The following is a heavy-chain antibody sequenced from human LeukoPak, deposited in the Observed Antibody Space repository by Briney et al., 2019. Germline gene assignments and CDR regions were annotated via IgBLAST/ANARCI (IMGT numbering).Heavy chain of an antibody. CDR2: IYYSGAT. Sequence: PSETLSLTCSVSGGSIRSSSFYWGWIRQPPGKGLEWIGNIYYSGATYYSPSLRSRVTMSVATSKSQFSLRLRSVSAEDTAVYFCATPRIGGPGIDFWGLGTLVTVSS. D-gene: IGHD1-14*01. CDR1: GGSIRSSSFY. V-gene: IGHV4-39*01. J-gene: IGHJ4*02. CDR3: ATPRIGGPGIDF.